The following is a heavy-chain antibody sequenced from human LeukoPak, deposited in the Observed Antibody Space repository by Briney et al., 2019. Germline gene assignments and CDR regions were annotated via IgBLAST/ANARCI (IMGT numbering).Heavy chain of an antibody. D-gene: IGHD2-15*01. V-gene: IGHV3-21*01. J-gene: IGHJ4*02. Sequence: GGSLRLSCAGSGFTFNNYAMSWVRQTPRKGLEWVSTISISGDGTYYADPVKGRFTISRDNAKNSLYLQMNSLRAEDTAVYYCARDMTSGGPFDYWGQGTLVTVSS. CDR2: ISISGDGT. CDR3: ARDMTSGGPFDY. CDR1: GFTFNNYA.